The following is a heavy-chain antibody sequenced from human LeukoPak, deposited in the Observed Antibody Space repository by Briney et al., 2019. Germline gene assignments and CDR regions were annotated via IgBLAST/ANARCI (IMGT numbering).Heavy chain of an antibody. CDR1: GGSISSYY. CDR3: ARDAPSYGSGSYYTPVFDH. J-gene: IGHJ4*02. V-gene: IGHV4-4*07. CDR2: IYTSGST. D-gene: IGHD3-10*01. Sequence: PSETLSLTCTVSGGSISSYYWSWIRQPAGKGLEWIGRIYTSGSTNYNPSLKSRVTMSVDTSKNQFSLKLSSVTAADTAVYYCARDAPSYGSGSYYTPVFDHWGQGTLVTVSS.